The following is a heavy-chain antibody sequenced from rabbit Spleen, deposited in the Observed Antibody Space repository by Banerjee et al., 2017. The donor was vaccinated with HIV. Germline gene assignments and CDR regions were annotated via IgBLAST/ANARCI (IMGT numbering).Heavy chain of an antibody. D-gene: IGHD4-1*01. CDR3: ARETSSGWGIISFYFSL. V-gene: IGHV1S40*01. CDR2: IYAGSGDST. J-gene: IGHJ4*01. Sequence: QSLEESGGGLVQPEGSLTLSCTASGFSFSSTYYMCWVRQAPGKGLEWIACIYAGSGDSTDYASWAKGRFTISKSSSTTVTLQMTSLTAADTATYFCARETSSGWGIISFYFSLWGPGTLVTVS. CDR1: GFSFSSTYY.